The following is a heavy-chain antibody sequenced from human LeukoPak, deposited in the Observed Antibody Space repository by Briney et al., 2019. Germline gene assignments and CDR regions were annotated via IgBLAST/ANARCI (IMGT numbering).Heavy chain of an antibody. CDR1: GFTFSSYG. CDR2: IWYDGSNK. J-gene: IGHJ4*02. CDR3: ARGGWLGKPQRVDY. D-gene: IGHD6-19*01. V-gene: IGHV3-33*01. Sequence: GGSLRLSCAASGFTFSSYGMHWVRQASGKGLEWVAVIWYDGSNKYYADSVKGRFTISRDNSKNTLYLQMNSLRAEDTAVYYCARGGWLGKPQRVDYWGQGTLITVSS.